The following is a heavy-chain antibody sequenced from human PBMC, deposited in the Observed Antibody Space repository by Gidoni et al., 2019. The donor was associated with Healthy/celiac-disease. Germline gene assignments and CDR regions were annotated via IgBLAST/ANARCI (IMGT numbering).Heavy chain of an antibody. CDR2: ISYDGSNK. V-gene: IGHV3-30-3*01. CDR1: GFTFSSYA. CDR3: ARVGYAYCGGDCYGEFDY. D-gene: IGHD2-21*02. Sequence: QVQLVESGGGVVQPGRSLRLSCAACGFTFSSYAMHWVRQAPGKGLEWVAVISYDGSNKYYADSVKGRFTISRDNSKNTLYLQMNSLRAEDTAVYYCARVGYAYCGGDCYGEFDYWGQGTLVTVSS. J-gene: IGHJ4*02.